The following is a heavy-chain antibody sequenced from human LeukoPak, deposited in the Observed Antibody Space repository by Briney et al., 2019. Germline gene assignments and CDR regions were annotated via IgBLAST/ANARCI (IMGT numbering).Heavy chain of an antibody. CDR2: IQSRTYGGAT. CDR3: TASDHLYCSSISCHFDY. CDR1: GFTFGDYG. J-gene: IGHJ4*02. V-gene: IGHV3-49*04. D-gene: IGHD2-2*01. Sequence: GGSLRLSCTASGFTFGDYGMSWVRQAPGKGLEWVGFIQSRTYGGATQYAASVKGRFTISRDDSKSIAFLQMNSLKTEDTAVYYCTASDHLYCSSISCHFDYWGQGTLVTVSS.